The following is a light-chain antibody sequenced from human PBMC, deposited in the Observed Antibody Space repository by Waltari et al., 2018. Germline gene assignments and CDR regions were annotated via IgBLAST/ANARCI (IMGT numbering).Light chain of an antibody. CDR1: DSNIGRNT. CDR3: AAWDDNVNGRVL. CDR2: GRG. Sequence: QSQLTQPPSASGTPGHRVTIPCSGSDSNIGRNTVHWYQHLPGTAPKLLVYGRGQRPSEVPDRFSASKSGTSASLAISGLQSEDEATYYCAAWDDNVNGRVLFGGGTKLTVL. V-gene: IGLV1-44*01. J-gene: IGLJ2*01.